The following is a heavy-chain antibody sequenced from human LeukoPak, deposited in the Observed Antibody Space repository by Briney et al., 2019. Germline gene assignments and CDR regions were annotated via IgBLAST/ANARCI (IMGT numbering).Heavy chain of an antibody. D-gene: IGHD4-17*01. V-gene: IGHV1-24*01. CDR1: GYTLSDLA. CDR3: ATRNFGDYGAFDI. Sequence: ASVKVSCKVSGYTLSDLAMHWVRQAPGKGLGWMGGLHPEDGEAIYAQPLQGRVTMTEDTSTDTAYMELSSLRSDDTAVYYCATRNFGDYGAFDIWGQGTLVTVSS. CDR2: LHPEDGEA. J-gene: IGHJ3*02.